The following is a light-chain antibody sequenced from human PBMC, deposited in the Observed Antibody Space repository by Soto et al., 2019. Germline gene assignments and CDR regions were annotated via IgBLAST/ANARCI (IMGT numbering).Light chain of an antibody. Sequence: EIVLTQSPATLSLSPGERATLSCTASQSVSSQLAWYQQKPGQAPRLVIYDASHRATGIPARFSGSGSGTDFTLTISSLDPEDFAVYYCQHRSDWPGHTFGGGTKVEIK. V-gene: IGKV3-11*01. J-gene: IGKJ4*01. CDR1: QSVSSQ. CDR2: DAS. CDR3: QHRSDWPGHT.